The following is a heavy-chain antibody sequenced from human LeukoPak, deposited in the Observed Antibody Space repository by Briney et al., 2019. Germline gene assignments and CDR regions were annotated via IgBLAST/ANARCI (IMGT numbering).Heavy chain of an antibody. CDR1: GGSISSYY. CDR2: IHYSGST. Sequence: PSETLSLTCTVSGGSISSYYWSWIRQPPGKGLEWIGCIHYSGSTNYNPSLKSRVTISVDTSKNQFSLKVNSVTAADTAVYYCAREGAPATESWFDPWGQGTLVTVSS. D-gene: IGHD2-2*01. J-gene: IGHJ5*02. V-gene: IGHV4-59*01. CDR3: AREGAPATESWFDP.